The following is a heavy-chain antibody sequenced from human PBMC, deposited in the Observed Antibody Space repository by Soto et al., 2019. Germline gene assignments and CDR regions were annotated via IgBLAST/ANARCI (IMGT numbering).Heavy chain of an antibody. J-gene: IGHJ5*02. CDR1: GGTISKSF. CDR2: IYVTGTT. CDR3: VRDGSKTLRDWFDP. Sequence: SETLSLTCSVSGGTISKSFWSWVRKPVGGGLEWMGRIYVTGTTDYNPSLRGRITMSVDVVKKTFSLRLTSVTAADTGVYYCVRDGSKTLRDWFDPWGQGLRVTVS. V-gene: IGHV4-4*07.